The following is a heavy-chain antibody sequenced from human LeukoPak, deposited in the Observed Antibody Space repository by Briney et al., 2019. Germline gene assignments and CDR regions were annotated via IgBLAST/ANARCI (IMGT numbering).Heavy chain of an antibody. CDR3: ARVRGYSYGPFDY. J-gene: IGHJ4*02. D-gene: IGHD5-18*01. Sequence: SETLSLTCTVSGGSISSYYWNWIRQPPGKGLEWIGYIYYSGTTNYNPSLKSRVTISVDTSKNQFSLKLSSVTAADTAVYYCARVRGYSYGPFDYWGQGTLVTVSS. V-gene: IGHV4-59*12. CDR1: GGSISSYY. CDR2: IYYSGTT.